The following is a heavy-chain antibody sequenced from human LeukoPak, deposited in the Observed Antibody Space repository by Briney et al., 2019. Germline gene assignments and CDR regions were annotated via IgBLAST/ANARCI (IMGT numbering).Heavy chain of an antibody. CDR3: AKETEWEPWESDAFDI. CDR1: GFTFSSYA. Sequence: PGGSLRLSCAASGFTFSSYAMSWVRQAPGKGLEWVSAISGSGGSTYYADSVKGRFTISRDNPKNTLYLQMNSLRAEDTAVYYCAKETEWEPWESDAFDIWGQGTMVTVSS. V-gene: IGHV3-23*01. J-gene: IGHJ3*02. CDR2: ISGSGGST. D-gene: IGHD1-26*01.